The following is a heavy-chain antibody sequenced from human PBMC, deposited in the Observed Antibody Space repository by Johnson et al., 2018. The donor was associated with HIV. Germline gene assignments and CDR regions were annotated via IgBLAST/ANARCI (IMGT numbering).Heavy chain of an antibody. CDR1: GFTVSSNY. CDR3: ARDGESQQLPLGDALDI. V-gene: IGHV3-66*01. D-gene: IGHD6-13*01. Sequence: VQLVESGGGLVQSVGSLRLSCGASGFTVSSNYMNWVRQAPGKGLEWVSVIYSGGNTYYADSVKGRFTISRDNSKNTLYLQMNSLRAEDTAVYYCARDGESQQLPLGDALDIWGQGTMVTVSS. J-gene: IGHJ3*02. CDR2: IYSGGNT.